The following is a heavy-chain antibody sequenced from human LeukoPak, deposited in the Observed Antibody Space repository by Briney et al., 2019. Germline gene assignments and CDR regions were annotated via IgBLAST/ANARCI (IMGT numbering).Heavy chain of an antibody. CDR1: GFTFSGSA. CDR2: INSDGSST. V-gene: IGHV3-74*01. D-gene: IGHD6-13*01. Sequence: GGSLKLSCAASGFTFSGSAMHWVRQAPGKGLVWVSRINSDGSSTSYADSVKGRFTISRDNAKNTLYLQMNSLRAEDTAVYYCARTPAAADHLDYWGQGTLVTVSS. CDR3: ARTPAAADHLDY. J-gene: IGHJ4*02.